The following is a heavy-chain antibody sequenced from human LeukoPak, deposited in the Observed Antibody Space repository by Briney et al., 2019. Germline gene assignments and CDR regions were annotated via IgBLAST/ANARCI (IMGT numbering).Heavy chain of an antibody. Sequence: GGSLRLSCLTSGFTLSTNAMSWVRQAPGKGLEWISGISGSGASTYYADSVKGRFTISRDDSRNTLYLQMNSLRGDDTAVYYCAKDVGKWGSLHFFDYWGQGTLVTVSS. CDR2: ISGSGAST. V-gene: IGHV3-23*01. CDR3: AKDVGKWGSLHFFDY. D-gene: IGHD2-15*01. CDR1: GFTLSTNA. J-gene: IGHJ4*02.